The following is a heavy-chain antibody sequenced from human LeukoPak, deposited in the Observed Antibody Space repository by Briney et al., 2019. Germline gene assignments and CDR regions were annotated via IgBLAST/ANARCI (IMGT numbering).Heavy chain of an antibody. CDR2: INDDESEK. D-gene: IGHD3-10*01. Sequence: GGSLRPSCVGYGFTFDYWMSWVRQAPGKGLEWVANINDDESEKYYVDSVKGRFTVSRDNARSSLFLQMNSLSAEDTAIYFCARVSTRSGTTYYFDYWGQGTLVTVSS. CDR1: GFTFDYW. V-gene: IGHV3-7*01. J-gene: IGHJ4*02. CDR3: ARVSTRSGTTYYFDY.